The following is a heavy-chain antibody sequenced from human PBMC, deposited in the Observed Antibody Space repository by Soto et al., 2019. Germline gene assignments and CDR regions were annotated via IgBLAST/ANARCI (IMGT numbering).Heavy chain of an antibody. D-gene: IGHD3-9*01. CDR2: IKVDSGYT. J-gene: IGHJ5*02. CDR3: ATSYDTGFDP. V-gene: IGHV1-18*04. CDR1: GYPFIKYG. Sequence: QLQLVQSAAEVKKPGASVRVSCKAYGYPFIKYGISWIRQAPEQGLEWMGWIKVDSGYTNYAQKFQGRVTMTADTSSDTAFMELRSLSLDDTGVYFCATSYDTGFDPWGQGTLVSVSS.